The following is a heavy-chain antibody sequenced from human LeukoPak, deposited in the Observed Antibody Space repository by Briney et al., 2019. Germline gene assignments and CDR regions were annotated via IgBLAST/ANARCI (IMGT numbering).Heavy chain of an antibody. J-gene: IGHJ3*02. V-gene: IGHV4-34*01. CDR3: ARGDSSSWYLGAFDI. CDR1: GGSLGTYY. D-gene: IGHD6-13*01. Sequence: SETLSLTCAVYGGSLGTYYWSWIRQPPGKGLEWIGEINHRSTTNYNPPLKSRVVMSIDTSKNQFFLKLNSVTAADTAVYYCARGDSSSWYLGAFDIWGQGTMVTVSS. CDR2: INHRSTT.